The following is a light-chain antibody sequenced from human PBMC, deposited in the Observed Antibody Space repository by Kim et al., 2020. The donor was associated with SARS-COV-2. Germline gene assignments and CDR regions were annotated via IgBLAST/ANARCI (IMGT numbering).Light chain of an antibody. CDR1: QGISSY. V-gene: IGKV1-8*01. J-gene: IGKJ1*01. Sequence: IRMTQSPSSFSASTGDRVTITCRASQGISSYLAWYQQKPGKAPKLLIYAASPLQSGVPSRFSGSGSGTDFTLTISCLQSEDFATYYCQQYYSYPRTFGQGSTV. CDR3: QQYYSYPRT. CDR2: AAS.